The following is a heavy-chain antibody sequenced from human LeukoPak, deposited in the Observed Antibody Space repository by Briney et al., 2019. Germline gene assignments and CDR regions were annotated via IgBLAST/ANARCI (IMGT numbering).Heavy chain of an antibody. J-gene: IGHJ4*02. V-gene: IGHV4-39*01. CDR2: ISYSGST. D-gene: IGHD2-21*02. CDR1: GGSVSSSSYY. CDR3: ARAGDFASSFTY. Sequence: PSETLSLTCSVSGGSVSSSSYYWGWIRQPPGKALEWIGTISYSGSTYYNPSLKSRVTISVDTSKNQFSLKARSVTAADTAVYYCARAGDFASSFTYRGQGTLVTVSS.